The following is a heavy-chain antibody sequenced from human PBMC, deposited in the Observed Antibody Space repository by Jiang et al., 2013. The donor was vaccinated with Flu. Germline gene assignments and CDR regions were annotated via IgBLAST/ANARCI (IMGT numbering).Heavy chain of an antibody. J-gene: IGHJ4*02. CDR1: GFTFSNAW. CDR2: IKSKTDGGTT. V-gene: IGHV3-15*01. CDR3: TTDLVLRGKFDY. Sequence: GLVKPGGSLRLSCAASGFTFSNAWMSWVRQAPGKGLEWVGRIKSKTDGGTTDYAAPVKGRFTISRDDSKNTLYLQMNSLKTEDTAVYYCTTDLVLRGKFDYWGQGTLVTVSS. D-gene: IGHD2/OR15-2a*01.